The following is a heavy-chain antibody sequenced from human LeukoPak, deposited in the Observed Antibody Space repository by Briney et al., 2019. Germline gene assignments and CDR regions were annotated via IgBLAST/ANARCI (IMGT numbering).Heavy chain of an antibody. CDR1: GGSFSSYY. CDR2: IYYSGST. J-gene: IGHJ4*02. Sequence: SETLSLTCAVYGGSFSSYYWSWIRQPPGKGLEWIGYIYYSGSTNYNPSLKSRVTISVDTSKNQFSLKLSSVTAADTAVYYCARVESSGLSYSGYDFFHDYWGQGTLVTVSS. D-gene: IGHD5-12*01. V-gene: IGHV4-59*01. CDR3: ARVESSGLSYSGYDFFHDY.